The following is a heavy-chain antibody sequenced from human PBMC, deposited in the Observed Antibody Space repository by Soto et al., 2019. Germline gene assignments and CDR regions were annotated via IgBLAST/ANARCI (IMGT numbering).Heavy chain of an antibody. CDR2: INPNSGGT. D-gene: IGHD5-12*01. CDR1: GYTFTGYY. V-gene: IGHV1-2*02. J-gene: IGHJ6*02. Sequence: ASVKVSCKASGYTFTGYYMHWVRQAPGQGLEWMGWINPNSGGTNYAQKFQGRVTITADESTGTAYMELSGLRSDDTAVYYCARDKDRLQLGGNYYYILDVWGQGTTVTVSS. CDR3: ARDKDRLQLGGNYYYILDV.